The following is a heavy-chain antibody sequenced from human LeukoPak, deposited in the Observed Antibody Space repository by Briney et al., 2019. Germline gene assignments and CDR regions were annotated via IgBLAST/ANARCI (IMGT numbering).Heavy chain of an antibody. D-gene: IGHD4-17*01. CDR2: MNPNSGNT. Sequence: ASVKVSCKASGYTSTSYDINWVRQATGQGLEWMGWMNPNSGNTGYAQKFQGRVTMTRNTSISTAYMELSSLRSEDTAVYYCARGGTTRRLAPSNWFDPWGQGTLVTVSS. V-gene: IGHV1-8*01. J-gene: IGHJ5*02. CDR3: ARGGTTRRLAPSNWFDP. CDR1: GYTSTSYD.